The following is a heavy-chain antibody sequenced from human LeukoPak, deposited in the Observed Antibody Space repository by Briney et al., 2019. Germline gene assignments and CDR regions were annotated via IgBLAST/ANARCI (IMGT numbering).Heavy chain of an antibody. Sequence: GGSLRLSCAASGFTFSSYWMNWVRQAPGKGLVWVSRIASDGSSTTYADSVKGRFSISRDNAKNTLYLQMNSLRAEDTAVYYCARDRGSSWYGGYYWGQGTLVTVSS. CDR1: GFTFSSYW. CDR2: IASDGSST. V-gene: IGHV3-74*01. J-gene: IGHJ4*02. D-gene: IGHD6-13*01. CDR3: ARDRGSSWYGGYY.